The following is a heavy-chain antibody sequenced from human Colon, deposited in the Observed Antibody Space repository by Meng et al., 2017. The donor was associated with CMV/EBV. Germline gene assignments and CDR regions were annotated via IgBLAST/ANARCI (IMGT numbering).Heavy chain of an antibody. CDR3: ARGWGCSRTECPSWFGP. Sequence: GGSLRLSCAASGFTTSTIHMSWVRHLPGKGLEWVALLHRVGPTYYPNSVKGRFTISRDNSKNTLYLHMDDVRGEDTAVYYCARGWGCSRTECPSWFGPWGQGTLVTVSS. J-gene: IGHJ5*02. V-gene: IGHV3-53*01. CDR2: LHRVGPT. D-gene: IGHD2-2*01. CDR1: GFTTSTIH.